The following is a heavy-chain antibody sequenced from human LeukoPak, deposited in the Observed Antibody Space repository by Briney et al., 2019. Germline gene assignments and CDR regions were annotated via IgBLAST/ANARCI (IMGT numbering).Heavy chain of an antibody. CDR1: GGSFSGYY. CDR3: ARMSPSSSLDY. CDR2: INHSGST. D-gene: IGHD6-13*01. V-gene: IGHV4-34*01. J-gene: IGHJ4*02. Sequence: PSETLSLTCAVYGGSFSGYYWSWIRQPPGKGLEWIGEINHSGSTNYNPSLKSRVTISVDTSKNQFSLKLSSVTAADTAVYYCARMSPSSSLDYWGQGTLVTVSS.